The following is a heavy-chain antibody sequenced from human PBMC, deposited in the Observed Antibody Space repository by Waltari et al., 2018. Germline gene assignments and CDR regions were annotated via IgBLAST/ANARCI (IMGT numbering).Heavy chain of an antibody. CDR2: IYYSGST. CDR3: ARDEGRYGGDY. Sequence: QVQLQQWGAGLLKPSETLSLTCAVYGWSFSGYYWSWIRQHPGKGLEWIGYIYYSGSTYYNPSLKSRVTISVDTSKNQFSLKLSSVTAADTAVYYCARDEGRYGGDYWGQGTLVTVSS. CDR1: GWSFSGYY. J-gene: IGHJ4*02. V-gene: IGHV4-34*01. D-gene: IGHD3-16*01.